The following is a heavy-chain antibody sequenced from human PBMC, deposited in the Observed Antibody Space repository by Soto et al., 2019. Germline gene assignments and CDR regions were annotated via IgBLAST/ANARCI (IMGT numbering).Heavy chain of an antibody. CDR3: AMVDVYVTPSPQDV. V-gene: IGHV1-18*01. J-gene: IGHJ6*02. CDR2: INTYNGHT. Sequence: ASVKVSCKTSGYIFTSYGIGWARQAPGQGLEWMGWINTYNGHTYYAQNLQGRVTLTTDTSTSTAYMELRSLRSNDTAIYYCAMVDVYVTPSPQDVWGQ. CDR1: GYIFTSYG. D-gene: IGHD3-16*01.